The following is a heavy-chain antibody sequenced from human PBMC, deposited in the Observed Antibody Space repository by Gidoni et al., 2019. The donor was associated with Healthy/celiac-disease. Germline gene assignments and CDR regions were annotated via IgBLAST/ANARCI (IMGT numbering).Heavy chain of an antibody. CDR2: INPNSGGT. V-gene: IGHV1-2*02. CDR1: GYTFIGYY. Sequence: QVQLVQSGAEVKKPGASVKVSCKAPGYTFIGYYMHWVRQAPGQGLEWMGWINPNSGGTNYAQKFQGRVTMTRDTSISTAYMELSRLRSDDTAVYYCARDGDIVATNGAFDIWGQGTMVTVS. CDR3: ARDGDIVATNGAFDI. D-gene: IGHD5-12*01. J-gene: IGHJ3*02.